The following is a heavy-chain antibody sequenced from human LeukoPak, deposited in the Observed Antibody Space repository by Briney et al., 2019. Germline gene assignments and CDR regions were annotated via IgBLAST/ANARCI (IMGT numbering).Heavy chain of an antibody. D-gene: IGHD3-16*01. CDR1: GGSFTAYY. Sequence: SETRSLTCAVYGGSFTAYYWSVIRQPPGKGLEWIGEINHSGSINYNPSLKSRVTTSVDTSKNQFSLKLSSVTAADTAVYYCAMVVWGSYFDYWGQGTLVTVSS. CDR2: INHSGSI. CDR3: AMVVWGSYFDY. V-gene: IGHV4-34*01. J-gene: IGHJ4*02.